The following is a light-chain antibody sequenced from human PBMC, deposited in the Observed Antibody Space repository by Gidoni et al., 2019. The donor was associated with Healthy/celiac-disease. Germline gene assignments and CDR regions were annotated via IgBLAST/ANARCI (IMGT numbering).Light chain of an antibody. CDR1: KLGDKY. Sequence: SYELTQPPSVSVSPGQTASITCSGDKLGDKYACWYQQKQGQSPVLVIYQDSKRPSGLPERFSGSNSGNTATLTISGTQAMYEADYYCQAWDSSTHVVFGGGTKLTVL. V-gene: IGLV3-1*01. CDR2: QDS. CDR3: QAWDSSTHVV. J-gene: IGLJ2*01.